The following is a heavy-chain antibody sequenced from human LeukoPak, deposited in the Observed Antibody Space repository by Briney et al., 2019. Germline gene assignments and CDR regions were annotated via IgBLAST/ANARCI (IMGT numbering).Heavy chain of an antibody. V-gene: IGHV1-8*03. CDR1: GYIFIDYE. J-gene: IGHJ6*03. Sequence: ASVKVSCKASGYIFIDYETNWVRQATGQGLEWMGWMNPKSGDTGYEQKFQGRVTITRDSSISTVYMELSSLRSEDTALYYCARGRYMDVWGKGTTVTVSS. CDR2: MNPKSGDT. CDR3: ARGRYMDV.